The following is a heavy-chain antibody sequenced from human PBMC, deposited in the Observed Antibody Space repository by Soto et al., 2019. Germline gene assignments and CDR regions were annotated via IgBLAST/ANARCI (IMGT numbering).Heavy chain of an antibody. Sequence: GGSLRLSCEASGFSFSSYGMHWVRQAPGKGLQWVAVIWSDGGNKYYADPVKGRFTISRDNSKNMLHVQMNSLRAEDTAVYYCARDPYCSTTSCSYYFDYWGQGTLVTVSS. CDR3: ARDPYCSTTSCSYYFDY. V-gene: IGHV3-33*01. CDR1: GFSFSSYG. J-gene: IGHJ4*02. D-gene: IGHD2-2*01. CDR2: IWSDGGNK.